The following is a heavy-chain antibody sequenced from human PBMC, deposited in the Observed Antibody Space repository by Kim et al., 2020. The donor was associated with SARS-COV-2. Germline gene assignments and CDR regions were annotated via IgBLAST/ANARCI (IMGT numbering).Heavy chain of an antibody. CDR2: IYYSGST. V-gene: IGHV4-39*01. J-gene: IGHJ4*02. Sequence: SETLSLTCTVSGGSISSSSYYWGWIRQPPGKGLEWIGIIYYSGSTYYNPSLKSRVTISVDTSKNQFSLKLSSVTAADTAVYYCASYRDGYNPVDYWGQGTLVTVSS. CDR1: GGSISSSSYY. CDR3: ASYRDGYNPVDY. D-gene: IGHD5-12*01.